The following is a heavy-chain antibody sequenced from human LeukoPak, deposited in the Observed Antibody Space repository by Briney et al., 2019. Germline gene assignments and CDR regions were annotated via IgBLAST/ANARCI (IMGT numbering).Heavy chain of an antibody. V-gene: IGHV1-2*02. J-gene: IGHJ1*01. Sequence: ASVKVSCKASGYTFTGYYMHWVRQAPGKGLEGRGWINLNSGGTNYAQKFQGRVTMTRDTSISTAYMELSRLRSDDTAVYYCAKIVVVPAARGAEYFQHWGQGTLVTVSS. D-gene: IGHD2-2*01. CDR1: GYTFTGYY. CDR3: AKIVVVPAARGAEYFQH. CDR2: INLNSGGT.